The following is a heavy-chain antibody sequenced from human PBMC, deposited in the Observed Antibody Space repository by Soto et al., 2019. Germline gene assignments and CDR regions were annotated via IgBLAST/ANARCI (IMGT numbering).Heavy chain of an antibody. D-gene: IGHD2-15*01. V-gene: IGHV1-3*01. CDR1: GYTFTSYA. Sequence: ASVKVSCKASGYTFTSYAMHWVRQAPGQRLEWMGWINAGNGNTKYSQKFQGRGTITRDTSASTAYMELSSLRSEDTAVYYCARALLPDSWDWFDPWGQGTLVTVSS. CDR2: INAGNGNT. J-gene: IGHJ5*02. CDR3: ARALLPDSWDWFDP.